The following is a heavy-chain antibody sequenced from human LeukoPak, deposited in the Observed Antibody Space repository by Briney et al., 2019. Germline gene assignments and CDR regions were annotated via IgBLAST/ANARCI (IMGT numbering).Heavy chain of an antibody. CDR2: ISSSSSYI. J-gene: IGHJ4*02. CDR3: ARDSVASIVVVPAAQRY. CDR1: GFTFSSYS. V-gene: IGHV3-21*01. Sequence: GGSLRLSCAASGFTFSSYSMNWVRQAPGKGLEWVSSISSSSSYIYYADSVKGRFTISRDNAKNSLYLQMNSLRAEDTAVYYCARDSVASIVVVPAAQRYWGQGTLVTVSS. D-gene: IGHD2-2*01.